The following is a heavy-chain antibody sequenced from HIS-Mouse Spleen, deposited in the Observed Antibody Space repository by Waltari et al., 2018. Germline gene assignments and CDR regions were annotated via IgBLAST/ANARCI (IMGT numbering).Heavy chain of an antibody. CDR1: GGSISSSSSY. J-gene: IGHJ4*02. D-gene: IGHD5-18*01. CDR2: IYYSGST. CDR3: ARRNSYYFDY. V-gene: IGHV4-39*01. Sequence: QLQLQESGPGLVKPSETLSLTCTVSGGSISSSSSYWGWIRQPPGKGLEWIGSIYYSGSTYYNPSLKSRVTISVDTSKNQFSLKLSSVTAADTAVYYCARRNSYYFDYWGQGTLVTVSS.